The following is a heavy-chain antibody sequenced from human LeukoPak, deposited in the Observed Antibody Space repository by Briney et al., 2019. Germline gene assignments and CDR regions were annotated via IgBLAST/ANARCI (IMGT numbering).Heavy chain of an antibody. CDR3: ARAGYNSSWYYLDY. CDR2: INPDSGGT. CDR1: GYTFTCYY. V-gene: IGHV1-2*02. Sequence: GASVKVSCKASGYTFTCYYMHWVRQAPGQGLEWMGWINPDSGGTNYAQKFQGRVTMTRDTSISTAYMELSRLRSDDTAVYYCARAGYNSSWYYLDYWGQGALVTVSS. J-gene: IGHJ4*02. D-gene: IGHD6-13*01.